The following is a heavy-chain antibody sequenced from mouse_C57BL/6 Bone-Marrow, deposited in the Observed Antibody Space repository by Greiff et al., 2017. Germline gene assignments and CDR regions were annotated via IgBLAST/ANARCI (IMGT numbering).Heavy chain of an antibody. V-gene: IGHV5-16*01. CDR2: INYDGSST. Sequence: EVMLVESEGGLVQPGSSMKLSCTASGFTFSDYYMAWVRQVPEKGLEWVANINYDGSSTYYLDSLKSRFIFSRDNAKNILYLQMRSLKSEDTATYYCAREPGVGYFDVWGTETTVTVSS. CDR1: GFTFSDYY. J-gene: IGHJ1*03. D-gene: IGHD1-3*01. CDR3: AREPGVGYFDV.